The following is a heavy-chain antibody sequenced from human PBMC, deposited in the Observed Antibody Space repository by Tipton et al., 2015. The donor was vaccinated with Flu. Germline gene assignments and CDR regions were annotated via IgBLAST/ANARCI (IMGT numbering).Heavy chain of an antibody. J-gene: IGHJ4*02. CDR2: IRHDESDK. CDR1: GFTFSGYG. V-gene: IGHV3-30*02. D-gene: IGHD6-19*01. Sequence: SGFTFSGYGMHWVRQAPGKGLEWVAFIRHDESDKYYADSVKGRFTISRDNSKNALYLLISSLRAEDTAVYYCAKDGWDTSGWYPFDYWRQGTLVTVSS. CDR3: AKDGWDTSGWYPFDY.